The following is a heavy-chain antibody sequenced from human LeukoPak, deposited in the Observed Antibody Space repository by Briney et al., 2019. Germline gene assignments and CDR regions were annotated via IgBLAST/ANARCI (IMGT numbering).Heavy chain of an antibody. CDR2: ISYDGSNK. Sequence: GGSLRLSCAASGFTFSSCAMHWVRQAPGKGLEWVAVISYDGSNKYYADSVKGRFTISRDNSKNTLYLQMNSLRAEDTAVYYCAADYYDSNHVPFYWGQGTLVTVSS. J-gene: IGHJ4*02. CDR1: GFTFSSCA. D-gene: IGHD3-22*01. CDR3: AADYYDSNHVPFY. V-gene: IGHV3-30*04.